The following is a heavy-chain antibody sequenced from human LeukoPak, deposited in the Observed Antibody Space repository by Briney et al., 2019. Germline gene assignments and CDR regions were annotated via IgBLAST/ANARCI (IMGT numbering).Heavy chain of an antibody. Sequence: GGSLRLSCTGSGFTVSSSYMSWVRRAPGKGLEWVSLIYSEGTTYYADSVKGRFTISRDTSKNTLYLQMNSLRADDTAVYYCARESRLRRENYYYGLDVWGQGTTVAVSS. V-gene: IGHV3-53*01. D-gene: IGHD1-26*01. CDR1: GFTVSSSY. J-gene: IGHJ6*02. CDR3: ARESRLRRENYYYGLDV. CDR2: IYSEGTT.